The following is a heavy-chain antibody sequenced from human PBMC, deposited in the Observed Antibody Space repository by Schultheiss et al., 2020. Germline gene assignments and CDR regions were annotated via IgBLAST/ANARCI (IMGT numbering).Heavy chain of an antibody. Sequence: AAVKVACKTSGYTFTGYYMYWVRQARGQGLEWMGWINPNSGDTNYGQKFQGRVTLTRDTSINTAYMELSRLRSDDTAVYYCARFSQTYSSGSQGFDYWGQGTLVTVSS. J-gene: IGHJ4*02. V-gene: IGHV1-2*02. CDR2: INPNSGDT. D-gene: IGHD6-19*01. CDR3: ARFSQTYSSGSQGFDY. CDR1: GYTFTGYY.